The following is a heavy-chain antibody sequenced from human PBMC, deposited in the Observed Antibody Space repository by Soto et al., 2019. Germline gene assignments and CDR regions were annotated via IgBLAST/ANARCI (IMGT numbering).Heavy chain of an antibody. CDR1: GFTFSSYA. Sequence: SGGSLRLSCSVSGFTFSSYAMHWVRQAPGKGLLYVSSISSNGGSTYYPDSVKGRFTISRDNSKNTLYLQMSSLRTEDTAVYYCVKDRWVDYWGQGILVTVSS. CDR2: ISSNGGST. J-gene: IGHJ4*02. D-gene: IGHD6-13*01. V-gene: IGHV3-64D*06. CDR3: VKDRWVDY.